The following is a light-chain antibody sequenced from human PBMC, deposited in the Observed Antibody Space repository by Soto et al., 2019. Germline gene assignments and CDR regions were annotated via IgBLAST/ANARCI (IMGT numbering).Light chain of an antibody. V-gene: IGKV3-15*01. Sequence: EIVLMPFAATLSVSPGERATLSCRASQSVSSNLAWYQQKPGQAPRLLIYGASTRATGIPARFSGSGSGTEFTLTISSLQSEEFAVYYCQQYNNWPPKFGQGTKV. CDR3: QQYNNWPPK. J-gene: IGKJ1*01. CDR2: GAS. CDR1: QSVSSN.